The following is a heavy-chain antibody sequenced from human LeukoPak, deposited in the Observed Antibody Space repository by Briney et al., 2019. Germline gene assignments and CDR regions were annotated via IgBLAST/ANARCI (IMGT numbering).Heavy chain of an antibody. CDR2: ITGGGSTT. Sequence: PGGSLRLSCAASGFTFSSYAMSWVRQAPGQGLVWVSTITGGGSTTYYADSVKGRFTISRDNSKNTLYLQMNSLRAEDTALYYCARESPVAATGRSWFDSWGQGTLVTVSS. V-gene: IGHV3-23*01. D-gene: IGHD6-13*01. CDR3: ARESPVAATGRSWFDS. J-gene: IGHJ5*01. CDR1: GFTFSSYA.